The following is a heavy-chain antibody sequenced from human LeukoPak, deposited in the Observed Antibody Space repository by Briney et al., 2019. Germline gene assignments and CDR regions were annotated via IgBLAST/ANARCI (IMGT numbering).Heavy chain of an antibody. Sequence: GGSLRLSCAASGFTFSSYGMHWVRLAPGKGLEWVAIIWYDGSNQYYADSVKGRFTISRDNSKNTLYLQVNSLRAEDTAVYYCARDGSFWRGYPYYFDYWGQGTLVTVSS. CDR2: IWYDGSNQ. CDR3: ARDGSFWRGYPYYFDY. D-gene: IGHD3-3*01. CDR1: GFTFSSYG. V-gene: IGHV3-33*01. J-gene: IGHJ4*02.